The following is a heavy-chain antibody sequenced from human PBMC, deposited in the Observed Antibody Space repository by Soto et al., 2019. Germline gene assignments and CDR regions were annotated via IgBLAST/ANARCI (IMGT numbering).Heavy chain of an antibody. CDR1: GDTFSNHT. D-gene: IGHD4-17*01. V-gene: IGHV1-69*04. CDR2: IIPILGVA. CDR3: ARVAEMGTVTEGYYYYMAV. J-gene: IGHJ6*03. Sequence: QVQLVQSGAEVKKPGSSVKVSCKASGDTFSNHTISWVRQAPGQGLEWMGRIIPILGVANYAQKFQGRVTSTADKSTTPAYMELSSLRSADTAVYYCARVAEMGTVTEGYYYYMAVWGKGTTVPVSS.